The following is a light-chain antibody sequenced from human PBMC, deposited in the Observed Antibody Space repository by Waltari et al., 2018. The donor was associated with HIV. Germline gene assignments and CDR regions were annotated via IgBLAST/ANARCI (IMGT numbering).Light chain of an antibody. CDR2: GQN. CDR1: CLKTYY. V-gene: IGLV3-19*01. Sequence: SSELTQDPAVSVALGQTVRLTCQVDCLKTYYATCHPQKPRQAPVLVMYGQNNRPSGIPDRFSGSYSKNTASLTITGAQAEDEADYYCTSRDISGTRVVFGGGTKLTVL. J-gene: IGLJ2*01. CDR3: TSRDISGTRVV.